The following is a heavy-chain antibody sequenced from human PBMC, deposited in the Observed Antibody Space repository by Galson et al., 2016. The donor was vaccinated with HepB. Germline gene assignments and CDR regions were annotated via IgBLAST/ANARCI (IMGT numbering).Heavy chain of an antibody. D-gene: IGHD5-12*01. CDR2: TYFRSRWYK. Sequence: CAISGDSVSRNSAAWFWIRQSPSRGLEWLGRTYFRSRWYKDYAVSVKSRMTITPDTSKNQFSLQLNSVTPEDTTVYYCARGTGSGTAFDYWSQGILVTVSS. CDR3: ARGTGSGTAFDY. V-gene: IGHV6-1*01. J-gene: IGHJ4*02. CDR1: GDSVSRNSAA.